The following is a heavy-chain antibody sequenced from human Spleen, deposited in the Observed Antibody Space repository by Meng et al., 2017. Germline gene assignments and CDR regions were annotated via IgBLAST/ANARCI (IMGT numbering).Heavy chain of an antibody. CDR1: GFTFGGYA. Sequence: GESLKISCTASGFTFGGYAMTWVRQAPGKGLEWVGRIKSNSDGGTTDYAAPVKGRFTISRDDSKNTLYLQMNSLITEDTAVYFCATGAAAADHWGQGTLVTVSS. CDR2: IKSNSDGGTT. D-gene: IGHD6-13*01. V-gene: IGHV3-15*01. CDR3: ATGAAAADH. J-gene: IGHJ4*02.